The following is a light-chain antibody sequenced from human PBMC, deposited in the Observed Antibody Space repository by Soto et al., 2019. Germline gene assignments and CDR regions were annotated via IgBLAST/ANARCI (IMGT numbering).Light chain of an antibody. J-gene: IGKJ5*01. CDR1: QSVSSSY. CDR3: QQYGSSSIT. Sequence: EIVLTQSPGPRSWSPGERATLSCRTSQSVSSSYLAWYQQKPGQAPRLLIYGASSRATGIPDRFSGSGSGTDFTLTISRLEPEDFAVYYCQQYGSSSITFGQGTRLEIK. CDR2: GAS. V-gene: IGKV3-20*01.